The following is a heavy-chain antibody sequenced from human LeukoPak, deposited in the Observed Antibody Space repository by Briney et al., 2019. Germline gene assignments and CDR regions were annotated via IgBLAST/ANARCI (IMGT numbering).Heavy chain of an antibody. Sequence: PGGTLRLSCAASGFTFSSYGMSWVRQAPGKGLEWVSSISSSSTYIYYADSVKGRFTISRDNAKNSLYLQMNSLRAEDTAVYYCARYISWWDVWGKGTTVTISS. J-gene: IGHJ6*04. CDR3: ARYISWWDV. CDR2: ISSSSTYI. CDR1: GFTFSSYG. V-gene: IGHV3-21*01. D-gene: IGHD6-13*01.